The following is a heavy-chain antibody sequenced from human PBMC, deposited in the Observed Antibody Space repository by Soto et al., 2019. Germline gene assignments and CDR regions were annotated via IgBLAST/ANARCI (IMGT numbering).Heavy chain of an antibody. Sequence: SETLSLTCTVSGGSISSDYWSWIRQPPGKGLEWIGYVYYSGSTRYNPALKSRVTISVDTSKNQCSLKVSSVTAADTAVYYCAGRRGRHRDQNWFDPWGQGTLVTVSS. J-gene: IGHJ5*02. D-gene: IGHD2-21*01. CDR3: AGRRGRHRDQNWFDP. CDR2: VYYSGST. CDR1: GGSISSDY. V-gene: IGHV4-59*01.